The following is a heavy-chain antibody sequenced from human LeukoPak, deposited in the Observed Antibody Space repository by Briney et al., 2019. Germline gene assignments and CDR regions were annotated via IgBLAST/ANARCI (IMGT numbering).Heavy chain of an antibody. V-gene: IGHV3-33*06. CDR2: IWYDGSNK. J-gene: IGHJ4*02. D-gene: IGHD2-2*01. CDR3: AKDPRKFSQLLSLDY. CDR1: GFTFSSYG. Sequence: GESLRLSCAASGFTFSSYGMHWVRQAPGKGLEWVAVIWYDGSNKYYADSVKGRFTISRDNSKNTLYLQMNGLRAEDTAVYYCAKDPRKFSQLLSLDYWGQGTLVTVSS.